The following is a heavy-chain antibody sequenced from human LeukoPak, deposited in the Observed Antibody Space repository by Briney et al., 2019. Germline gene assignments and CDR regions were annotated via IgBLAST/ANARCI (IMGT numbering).Heavy chain of an antibody. J-gene: IGHJ4*02. D-gene: IGHD1-26*01. CDR1: GFTFSSYG. V-gene: IGHV3-30*03. CDR3: ARDPSYSGSYSTESYSDY. CDR2: ISYDRSNK. Sequence: GGSLRLSCAASGFTFSSYGMHWVRQAPGKGLEWVAVISYDRSNKYYADSVKGRFTISRDNSKNTLYLQMNSLRAEDTAVYYCARDPSYSGSYSTESYSDYWGQGTLVTVSS.